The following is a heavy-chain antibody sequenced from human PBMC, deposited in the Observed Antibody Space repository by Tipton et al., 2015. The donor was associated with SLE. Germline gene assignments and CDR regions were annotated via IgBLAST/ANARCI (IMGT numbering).Heavy chain of an antibody. Sequence: GSLRLSCAASGFTFSSYAMHWVRQAPGKGLEWVSSISSSSSYIYYADSVKGRFTISRDNSKNTLYLQMNSLRAEDTAVYYCAKVPSSGWYGNFDYWGQGTRVTVSS. V-gene: IGHV3-21*04. CDR3: AKVPSSGWYGNFDY. J-gene: IGHJ4*02. CDR2: ISSSSSYI. CDR1: GFTFSSYA. D-gene: IGHD6-19*01.